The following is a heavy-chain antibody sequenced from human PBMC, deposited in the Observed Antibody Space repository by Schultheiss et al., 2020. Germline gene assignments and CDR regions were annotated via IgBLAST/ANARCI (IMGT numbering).Heavy chain of an antibody. CDR1: GGSISTTNYY. Sequence: SETLSLTCTVSGGSISTTNYYWGWIRQPPGEGLEWLGSIYYSGSTYYNPSLRRRVTIFVDTSKNQLSLKVISVTATDTAVYYCARVPRQSHIMTGYPGASFDNWGQGTLVTVSS. J-gene: IGHJ4*02. CDR2: IYYSGST. D-gene: IGHD3-9*01. V-gene: IGHV4-39*01. CDR3: ARVPRQSHIMTGYPGASFDN.